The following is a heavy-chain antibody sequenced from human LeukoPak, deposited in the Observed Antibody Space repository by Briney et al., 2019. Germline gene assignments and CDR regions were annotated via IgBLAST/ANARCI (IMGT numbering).Heavy chain of an antibody. V-gene: IGHV1-18*01. J-gene: IGHJ4*02. CDR2: ISAYNGNT. D-gene: IGHD2-2*01. CDR1: GYTFTSYG. Sequence: GASVKVSCKASGYTFTSYGISWVRQAPGQGLEWMGWISAYNGNTNYAQKLQGRVTMTTDTSTSTAYMELRSLRSDDTAVYYCAREAPGGYCSSTSCYALDYWGQGTLVTVSS. CDR3: AREAPGGYCSSTSCYALDY.